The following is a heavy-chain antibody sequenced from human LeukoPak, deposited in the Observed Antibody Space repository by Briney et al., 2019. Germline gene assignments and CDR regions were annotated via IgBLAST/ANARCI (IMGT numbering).Heavy chain of an antibody. Sequence: ASVTVSCKASGYTFTSYGISWVRQAPGQGLEWMGWISAYNGNTNYAQKLQGRVTMTTDTSTSTAYMELRSLRSDDTAVYYCARFYYDSSGYYSGGDYWGQGTLVTVSS. CDR3: ARFYYDSSGYYSGGDY. J-gene: IGHJ4*02. D-gene: IGHD3-22*01. CDR2: ISAYNGNT. CDR1: GYTFTSYG. V-gene: IGHV1-18*01.